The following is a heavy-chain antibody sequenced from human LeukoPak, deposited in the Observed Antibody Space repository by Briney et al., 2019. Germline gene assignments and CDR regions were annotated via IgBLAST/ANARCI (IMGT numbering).Heavy chain of an antibody. CDR1: GFTVSSNY. Sequence: PGGSLRLSCAASGFTVSSNYMSWVRQAPGKGLEWVSVIYSGGSTHYADSVKGRFTISRHNSKNTLYLQMNSLRAEDMAVYYCARVLVGATADAFDIWGQGTMVTVSS. V-gene: IGHV3-53*04. CDR3: ARVLVGATADAFDI. D-gene: IGHD1-26*01. J-gene: IGHJ3*02. CDR2: IYSGGST.